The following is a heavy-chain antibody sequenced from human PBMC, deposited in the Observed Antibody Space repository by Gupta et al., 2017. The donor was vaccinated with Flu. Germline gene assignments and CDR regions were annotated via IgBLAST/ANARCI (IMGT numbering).Heavy chain of an antibody. V-gene: IGHV3-23*01. Sequence: EGHLLESGGHLEQPGGSLSLSCEVSSFTFRSHGMTWVRQAPGKGLEWVAAISGYGGSTWYADSVKGRFTISRDNSKNTLFLQMNSLRAEDTAVYYCAKSRESLPPGDVFDFWGQGTMVTVSS. CDR3: AKSRESLPPGDVFDF. CDR1: SFTFRSHG. D-gene: IGHD2-21*01. J-gene: IGHJ3*01. CDR2: ISGYGGST.